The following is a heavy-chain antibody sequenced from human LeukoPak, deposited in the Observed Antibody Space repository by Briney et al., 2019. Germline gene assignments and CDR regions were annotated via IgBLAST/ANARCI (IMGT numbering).Heavy chain of an antibody. CDR3: ARGEAAAGKYYFDY. Sequence: SETLSLTCAVYGGSFSGYYWSWIRQPPGKGLEWIGEINHSGSTNYNPSLKSRVTISVDTSKNQFSLKLSSVTAADTAVYYCARGEAAAGKYYFDYWGQGTLVTVSS. V-gene: IGHV4-34*01. CDR2: INHSGST. CDR1: GGSFSGYY. D-gene: IGHD6-13*01. J-gene: IGHJ4*02.